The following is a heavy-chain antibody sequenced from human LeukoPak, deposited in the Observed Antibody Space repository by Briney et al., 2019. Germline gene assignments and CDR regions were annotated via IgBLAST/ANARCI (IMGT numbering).Heavy chain of an antibody. V-gene: IGHV3-66*01. Sequence: GGSLRLSCAASGITVSSNHMRWVRQAPGKGLEWVSVIDSGGSTYYADSVEGRFTISRDNSKNTLYLQVNSLRAEDTAVYYCARVFTYYDILTGFYYYYGMDVWGQGNTVTVSS. CDR1: GITVSSNH. CDR3: ARVFTYYDILTGFYYYYGMDV. CDR2: IDSGGST. J-gene: IGHJ6*02. D-gene: IGHD3-9*01.